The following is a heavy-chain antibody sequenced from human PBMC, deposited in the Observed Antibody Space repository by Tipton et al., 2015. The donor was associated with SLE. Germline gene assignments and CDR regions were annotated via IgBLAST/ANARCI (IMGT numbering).Heavy chain of an antibody. CDR2: INPNSGGT. D-gene: IGHD4-17*01. V-gene: IGHV1-2*02. Sequence: QSGAEVKKPGASVKVSCKASGYTFTSYYMHWVRQAPGQGLEWMGWINPNSGGTNYAQKFQGRVTMTRDTSISTAYMELSSLRSEDTAVYYCARSLRGHYYGMDVWGQGTTVTVSS. J-gene: IGHJ6*02. CDR1: GYTFTSYY. CDR3: ARSLRGHYYGMDV.